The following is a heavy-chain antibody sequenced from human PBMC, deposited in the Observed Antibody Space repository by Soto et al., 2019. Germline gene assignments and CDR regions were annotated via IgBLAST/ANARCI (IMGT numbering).Heavy chain of an antibody. J-gene: IGHJ4*02. CDR1: GGYFSDFA. Sequence: QVQLAQSGAEVRKPGSSVKVSCRASGGYFSDFAFSWVRPAPGQGLEWMGGIIPMFAATKYAQRFQGRVTITAAASTRTVYLALSSRTSDDSVGYYCARGGIVSVLVALSSYDDYTNYRFGSWGPGTLVCVS. V-gene: IGHV1-69*19. D-gene: IGHD4-4*01. CDR2: IIPMFAAT. CDR3: ARGGIVSVLVALSSYDDYTNYRFGS.